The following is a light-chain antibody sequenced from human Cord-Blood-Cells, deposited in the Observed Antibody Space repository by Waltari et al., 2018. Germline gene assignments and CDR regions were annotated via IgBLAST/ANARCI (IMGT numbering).Light chain of an antibody. CDR2: KAS. J-gene: IGKJ2*01. Sequence: DIQMTQSPSTLSASVGDRVTITCRASQSISSWLAWYQQKPGKAPKLLIYKASSLESGVPSTFSGSGSGTEFTLTISRLQPDDFAPYYCQQYNSYSTFGQGTKLEIK. CDR1: QSISSW. CDR3: QQYNSYST. V-gene: IGKV1-5*03.